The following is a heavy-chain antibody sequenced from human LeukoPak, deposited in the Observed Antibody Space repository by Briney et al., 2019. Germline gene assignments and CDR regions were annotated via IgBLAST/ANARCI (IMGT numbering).Heavy chain of an antibody. CDR1: GGSISSPNW. Sequence: SETLSLTCAVSGGSISSPNWWTWVRQPPGKGLEWIGYVYYSGSTYYNPSLKSRVTISVDTSKNQFSLKLSSVTAADTAVYHCARANTLNVEWFGELFPFDYWGQGTLVTVSS. V-gene: IGHV4-30-4*01. CDR3: ARANTLNVEWFGELFPFDY. CDR2: VYYSGST. D-gene: IGHD3-10*01. J-gene: IGHJ4*02.